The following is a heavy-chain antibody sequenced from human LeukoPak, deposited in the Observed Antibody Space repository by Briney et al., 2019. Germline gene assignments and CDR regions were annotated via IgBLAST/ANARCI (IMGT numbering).Heavy chain of an antibody. D-gene: IGHD2-15*01. CDR1: GGSFCGYY. V-gene: IGHV4-34*01. CDR3: ARLVVVAATRFAPRDSDY. J-gene: IGHJ4*02. CDR2: INHSGST. Sequence: PSETLSLTXAVYGGSFCGYYWSWIRQPPGKGLEWIGEINHSGSTNYNPSLKSRVTISVDTSKNQFSLKLSSVTAADTAVYYCARLVVVAATRFAPRDSDYWGQGTLVTVSS.